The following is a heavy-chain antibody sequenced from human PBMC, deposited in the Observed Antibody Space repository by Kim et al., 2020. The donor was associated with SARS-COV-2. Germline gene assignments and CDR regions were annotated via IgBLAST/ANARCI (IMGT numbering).Heavy chain of an antibody. J-gene: IGHJ6*02. Sequence: GGSLRLSCAASGFTFRSYEMTRVRQAPGKGLDWVAYINDIGSNTHYADSVRGRFTIYRDDAKGSLYLQMNSLRAEDTAVYYCARGDAIFNFYYGMDVWG. CDR3: ARGDAIFNFYYGMDV. CDR2: INDIGSNT. CDR1: GFTFRSYE. D-gene: IGHD2-21*01. V-gene: IGHV3-48*03.